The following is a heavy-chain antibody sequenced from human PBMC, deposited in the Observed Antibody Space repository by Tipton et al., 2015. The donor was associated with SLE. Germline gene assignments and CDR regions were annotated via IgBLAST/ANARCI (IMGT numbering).Heavy chain of an antibody. CDR3: ARVQISYTVVATAWFDP. CDR2: INHSGST. J-gene: IGHJ5*02. CDR1: GGSFSGYY. Sequence: TLSLTCAVYGGSFSGYYWSWICQPPGKGLEWIGEINHSGSTNYNPSLRSRVTISVDTSKNQFSLKLSSVTAADTAVYYCARVQISYTVVATAWFDPWGQGTLVTVSS. V-gene: IGHV4-34*01. D-gene: IGHD2-2*01.